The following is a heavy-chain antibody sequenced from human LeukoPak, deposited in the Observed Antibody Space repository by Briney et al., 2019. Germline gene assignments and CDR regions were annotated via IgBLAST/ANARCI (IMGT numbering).Heavy chain of an antibody. CDR2: IYPSGST. CDR3: AIKKGGWFDH. CDR1: GASISSYY. Sequence: SETLSLTCTVSGASISSYYWSWIRQPPGKALEWIGYIYPSGSTNYNPSLKSRASITVDASKYQFSLKLTSVTAADTAVYYCAIKKGGWFDHWGQGTLVTVSS. D-gene: IGHD1-26*01. V-gene: IGHV4-4*08. J-gene: IGHJ5*02.